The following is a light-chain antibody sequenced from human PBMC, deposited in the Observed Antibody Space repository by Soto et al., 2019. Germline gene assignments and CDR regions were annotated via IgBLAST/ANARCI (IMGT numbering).Light chain of an antibody. CDR1: QIISTY. V-gene: IGKV1-39*01. CDR2: RAS. CDR3: QQSYTSPPWT. J-gene: IGKJ1*01. Sequence: DIQITQSPSSLSASLGDRGTISCRASQIISTYLNWYQQKPGTAPRLLISRASSVKSGVPPRFSGSGSGRDFTLTISSLRPEDIATYFCQQSYTSPPWTFGQGTKVDIK.